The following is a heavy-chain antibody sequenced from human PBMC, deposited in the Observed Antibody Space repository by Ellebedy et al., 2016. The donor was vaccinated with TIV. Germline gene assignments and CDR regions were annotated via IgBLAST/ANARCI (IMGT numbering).Heavy chain of an antibody. CDR3: ARGRGRWLQLPYDY. D-gene: IGHD5-24*01. Sequence: SVKVSCXASGYTFTGYYMHWVRQAPGQGLEWMGGIIPIFGTANYAQKFQGRVTITADESTSTAYMELSSLRSEDTAVYYCARGRGRWLQLPYDYWGQGTLVTVSS. CDR1: GYTFTGYY. J-gene: IGHJ4*02. V-gene: IGHV1-69*13. CDR2: IIPIFGTA.